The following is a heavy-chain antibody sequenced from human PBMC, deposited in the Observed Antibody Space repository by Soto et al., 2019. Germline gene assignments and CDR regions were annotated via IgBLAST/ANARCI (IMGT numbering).Heavy chain of an antibody. Sequence: EVQLLESGGGLVQPGGSLRLSCAAAGFTFSSYAMSWVRQAPGKGLEWVSAISGSGGSTYYADSVKGRFTISRDNSKNTRNLQMNSLRAKDTDVYYCAKAAAGVYFDYWGQGTLVTVSS. V-gene: IGHV3-23*01. D-gene: IGHD6-13*01. CDR3: AKAAAGVYFDY. J-gene: IGHJ4*02. CDR1: GFTFSSYA. CDR2: ISGSGGST.